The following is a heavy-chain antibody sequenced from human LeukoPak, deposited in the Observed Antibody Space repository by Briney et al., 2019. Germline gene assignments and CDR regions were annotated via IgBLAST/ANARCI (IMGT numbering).Heavy chain of an antibody. Sequence: GGSLRLPCAASGFTLSSYSMNWVRQAPGKGPEWVSYISPTGSTIYYADSVKGRFTISRDNAKNSLYLQMNSLRAEDTAVYYCAELGITMIGGVWGKGTTVTISS. D-gene: IGHD3-10*02. CDR2: ISPTGSTI. V-gene: IGHV3-48*03. CDR1: GFTLSSYS. J-gene: IGHJ6*04. CDR3: AELGITMIGGV.